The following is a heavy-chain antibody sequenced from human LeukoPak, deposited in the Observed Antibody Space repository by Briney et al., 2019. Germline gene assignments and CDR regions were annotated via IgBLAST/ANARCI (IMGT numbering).Heavy chain of an antibody. CDR3: TRDYDSTHFFDY. CDR2: IWYDGSNK. J-gene: IGHJ4*02. Sequence: GRSLRLSCAASGFTFRRYGMFWVRQAPGKGLEWVSVIWYDGSNKYYADSVKGRFTISRDSSKKTLYLQMNSLRPEDTAVYYCTRDYDSTHFFDYWGQGTLVTVSS. CDR1: GFTFRRYG. D-gene: IGHD3-22*01. V-gene: IGHV3-33*07.